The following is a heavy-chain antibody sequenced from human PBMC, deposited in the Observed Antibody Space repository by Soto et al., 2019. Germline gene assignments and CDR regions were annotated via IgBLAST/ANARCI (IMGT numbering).Heavy chain of an antibody. J-gene: IGHJ5*02. V-gene: IGHV4-30-2*01. CDR2: IYHSGST. CDR3: ARVPGDFWSGYYSWFDP. Sequence: QLQLQESGSGLVKPSQTLSLTCAVSGGSISSGGYSWSWIRQPPGKGLEWIGYIYHSGSTYYNPSLQSRVTISVDRSKNQSSLKMSSVAAADTAVYSCARVPGDFWSGYYSWFDPWGQGTLVTVSS. D-gene: IGHD3-3*01. CDR1: GGSISSGGYS.